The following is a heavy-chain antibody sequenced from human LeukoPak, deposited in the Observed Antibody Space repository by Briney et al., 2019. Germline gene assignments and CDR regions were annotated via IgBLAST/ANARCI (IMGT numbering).Heavy chain of an antibody. CDR1: GFTFRSHG. J-gene: IGHJ4*02. CDR3: TTDRGYYDSSGYEFDY. Sequence: GTSLRLSCAASGFTFRSHGMHWVRQAPGKGLEWVGRIKSKTDGGTTDYAAPVKGRFTISRDDSKNTLYLQMNSLKTEDTAVYYCTTDRGYYDSSGYEFDYWGQGTLVTVSS. D-gene: IGHD3-22*01. V-gene: IGHV3-15*07. CDR2: IKSKTDGGTT.